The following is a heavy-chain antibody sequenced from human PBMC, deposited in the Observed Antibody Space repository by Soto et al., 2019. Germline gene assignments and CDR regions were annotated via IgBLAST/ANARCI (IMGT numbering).Heavy chain of an antibody. D-gene: IGHD1-7*01. J-gene: IGHJ6*02. CDR3: ARDGAQRYNWNYEAVSDYYYYYGMDV. CDR1: GFTFSSYG. V-gene: IGHV3-33*01. Sequence: GGSLRLSCAASGFTFSSYGMHWVRQAPGKGLEWVAVIWYDGSNKYYADSVKGRFTISRDNSKNTLYLQMNSLRAEDTAVYYCARDGAQRYNWNYEAVSDYYYYYGMDVWGQGTTVTVSS. CDR2: IWYDGSNK.